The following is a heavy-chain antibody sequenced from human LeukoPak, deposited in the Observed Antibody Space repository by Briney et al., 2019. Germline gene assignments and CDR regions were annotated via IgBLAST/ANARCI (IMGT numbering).Heavy chain of an antibody. J-gene: IGHJ5*02. D-gene: IGHD2-15*01. CDR1: GGTFISYA. Sequence: SVKVSCKASGGTFISYAISWLRQAPGQGLEWMGGIIPIFGTANYAQKFQGRVTITADESTSTAYMELSSLRSEDTAVYYCARTYCSGGSCYSDVRSNWFDPWGQGTLVTVSS. CDR3: ARTYCSGGSCYSDVRSNWFDP. V-gene: IGHV1-69*13. CDR2: IIPIFGTA.